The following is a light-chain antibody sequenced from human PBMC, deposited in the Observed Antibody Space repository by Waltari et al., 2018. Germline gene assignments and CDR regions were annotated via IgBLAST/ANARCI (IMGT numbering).Light chain of an antibody. V-gene: IGKV3-15*01. CDR2: GAS. CDR3: QQYNNWPLT. Sequence: EIVMTQSPATLSVSPGERATLSCRASQSVSSNVAWYQQKPGQAPRPLIYGASTRATGIPDRFSGSGSGTEFTLTISSLQSEDFAVYYCQQYNNWPLTFGGGTKVEIK. J-gene: IGKJ4*01. CDR1: QSVSSN.